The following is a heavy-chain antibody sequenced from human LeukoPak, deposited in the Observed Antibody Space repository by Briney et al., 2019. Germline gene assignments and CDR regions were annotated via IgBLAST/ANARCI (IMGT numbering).Heavy chain of an antibody. CDR1: GFTFSSYW. D-gene: IGHD2-2*01. CDR2: IKQDGSEK. Sequence: GGSLRLSCAASGFTFSSYWMSWVRQAPGKGLEWVANIKQDGSEKYYVDSVKGRFTISRDNAKNSLYLQMNSLRAEDTAVYYCARVGAYCSSTSCSGYYYMDVWGKGTTVTVSS. CDR3: ARVGAYCSSTSCSGYYYMDV. V-gene: IGHV3-7*01. J-gene: IGHJ6*03.